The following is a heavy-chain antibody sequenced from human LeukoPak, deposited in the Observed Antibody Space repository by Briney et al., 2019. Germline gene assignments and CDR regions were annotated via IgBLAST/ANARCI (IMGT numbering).Heavy chain of an antibody. CDR3: ARELLGDYVWGSYLGG. J-gene: IGHJ4*02. CDR1: GYTFTGYY. D-gene: IGHD3-16*02. V-gene: IGHV1-2*06. CDR2: INPNSGGT. Sequence: ASVKVSCKASGYTFTGYYMHWVRQAPGQGLEWMGRINPNSGGTNYAQKFQGRVTMTRDTSISTAYMELSRLRSGDTAVYYRARELLGDYVWGSYLGGWGQGTLVTVSS.